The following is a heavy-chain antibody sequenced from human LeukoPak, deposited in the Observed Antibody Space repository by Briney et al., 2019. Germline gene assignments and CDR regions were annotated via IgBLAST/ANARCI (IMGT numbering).Heavy chain of an antibody. CDR3: ARSGAEITRLYDY. Sequence: SVKVSCKASGGTFSSYAFSWVRQAPGQGLEWMGGITPILGTSNYAQKLQGRVTMTTDTSTSTAYMELRSLKSDDTAVYYCARSGAEITRLYDYWGQGTLVTVSS. J-gene: IGHJ4*02. CDR1: GGTFSSYA. D-gene: IGHD3-16*01. V-gene: IGHV1-69*10. CDR2: ITPILGTS.